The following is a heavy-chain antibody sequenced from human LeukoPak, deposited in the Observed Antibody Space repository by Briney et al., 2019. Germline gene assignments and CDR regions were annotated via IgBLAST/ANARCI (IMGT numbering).Heavy chain of an antibody. CDR1: GFTFSNAW. Sequence: GGSLRLSCAASGFTFSNAWMSWVRQAPGKGLEWVGRIKSKTDGGTTDYAAPVKGRFTISRDDSKNTLYLQMNSLKTEDTAVYYCTTSPRRAGYYFDYWGQGTLVTVSS. CDR3: TTSPRRAGYYFDY. V-gene: IGHV3-15*01. CDR2: IKSKTDGGTT. J-gene: IGHJ4*02. D-gene: IGHD6-25*01.